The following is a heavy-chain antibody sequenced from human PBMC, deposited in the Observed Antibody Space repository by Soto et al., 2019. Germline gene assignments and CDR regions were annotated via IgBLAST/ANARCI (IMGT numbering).Heavy chain of an antibody. J-gene: IGHJ5*02. CDR1: GGSISSGGYF. CDR2: IFYLGPT. D-gene: IGHD3-3*02. Sequence: SETLSLSCTVFGGSISSGGYFWSWIRRRPGKGLEWIGSIFYLGPTYYNPSLKSRATMSVDTSKNQFSLRLRSVTAADTALYFCARHSLALRKNNWFDPWGQGIMVTAPQ. CDR3: ARHSLALRKNNWFDP. V-gene: IGHV4-39*01.